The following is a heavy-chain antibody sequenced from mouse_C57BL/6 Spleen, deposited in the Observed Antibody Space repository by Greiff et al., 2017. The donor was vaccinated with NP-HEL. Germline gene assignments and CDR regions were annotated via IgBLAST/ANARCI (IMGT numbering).Heavy chain of an antibody. CDR1: GFSLTSYG. V-gene: IGHV2-2*01. Sequence: VQLQQSGPGLVQPSQSLSITCTVSGFSLTSYGVHWVRQSPGTGLEWLGVIWSGGSTDYNAAFISRLSISKDNSKSQVFFKMNSLQADDTAIYYCARKGDGYFSYYAMDYWGQGTSVTVSS. CDR2: IWSGGST. CDR3: ARKGDGYFSYYAMDY. D-gene: IGHD2-3*01. J-gene: IGHJ4*01.